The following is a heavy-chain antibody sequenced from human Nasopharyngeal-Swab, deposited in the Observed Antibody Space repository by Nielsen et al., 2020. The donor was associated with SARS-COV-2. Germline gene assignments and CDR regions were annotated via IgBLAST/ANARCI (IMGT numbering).Heavy chain of an antibody. J-gene: IGHJ3*02. CDR2: INHSGST. CDR3: ARGKYRRAFDI. CDR1: GGSFSGYH. V-gene: IGHV4-34*01. Sequence: SETLSLTCAVYGGSFSGYHWSWIRQPPGKGLEWIGEINHSGSTNYNPSLKSRVTISVDTSKNQFSLKLSSVTAADTAVYYCARGKYRRAFDIWGQGTMVTVSS. D-gene: IGHD6-6*01.